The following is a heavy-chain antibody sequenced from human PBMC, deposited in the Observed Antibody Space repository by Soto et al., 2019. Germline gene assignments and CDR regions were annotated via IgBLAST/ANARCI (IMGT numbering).Heavy chain of an antibody. CDR2: ISYDGSNK. J-gene: IGHJ4*02. D-gene: IGHD1-26*01. Sequence: PGGSLRLSCAASGFTFSSYGMHWVRQAPGKGLEWVAVISYDGSNKYYADSVKGRFTISRDNSKNTLYLQMNSLRAEDTAVYYCAKAGIVGATALDYWGQGTLVTVSS. CDR1: GFTFSSYG. CDR3: AKAGIVGATALDY. V-gene: IGHV3-30*18.